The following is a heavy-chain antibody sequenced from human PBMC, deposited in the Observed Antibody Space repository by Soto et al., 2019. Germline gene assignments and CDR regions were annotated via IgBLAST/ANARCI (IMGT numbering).Heavy chain of an antibody. CDR3: ARDSGYRDSDYYGMDV. J-gene: IGHJ6*02. V-gene: IGHV4-31*11. CDR2: IHVSGTP. Sequence: QVQLQESGPGLVKPSQTLSLTCVVSGASIRSDGHYWSWVRQFPGKGLEWIGYIHVSGTPFYSPSLQSRVSIVLDTTESSFSLQLSSVTAADTAVYYCARDSGYRDSDYYGMDVWGQGITVTVS. CDR1: GASIRSDGHY. D-gene: IGHD5-12*01.